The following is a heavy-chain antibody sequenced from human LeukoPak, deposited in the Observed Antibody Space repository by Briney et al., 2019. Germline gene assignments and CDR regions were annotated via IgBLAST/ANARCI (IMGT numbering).Heavy chain of an antibody. CDR2: ITSSSSYI. CDR3: ARPNEGIAADKNHYGMDV. Sequence: GGSLRLSCAASGFTFSSYSMNWVRQAPGKGLEWVSSITSSSSYIYYADSVKGRFTISRDNAKNSLYLQMNSLRAEDTAVSYCARPNEGIAADKNHYGMDVWGQGTTVTVSS. V-gene: IGHV3-21*01. J-gene: IGHJ6*02. CDR1: GFTFSSYS. D-gene: IGHD6-13*01.